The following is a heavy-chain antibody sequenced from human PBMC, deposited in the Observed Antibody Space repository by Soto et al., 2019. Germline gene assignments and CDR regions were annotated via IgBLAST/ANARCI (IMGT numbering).Heavy chain of an antibody. CDR2: IYYSGST. CDR1: GGSISSGGYY. J-gene: IGHJ4*02. D-gene: IGHD3-3*01. Sequence: QVQLQESGPGLVKPSQTLSLTCTVSGGSISSGGYYWSWIRQHPGKGLEWIGYIYYSGSTYYNPQLKSRVTISVDTSKNQFSLKLSSVTAADTAVYYCARVRRGFGVVIDPAYFDYWGQGTLVTVSS. CDR3: ARVRRGFGVVIDPAYFDY. V-gene: IGHV4-31*03.